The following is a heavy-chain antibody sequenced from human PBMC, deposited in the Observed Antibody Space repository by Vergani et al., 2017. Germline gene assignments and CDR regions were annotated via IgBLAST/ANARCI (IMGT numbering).Heavy chain of an antibody. CDR2: IKQDGSEK. V-gene: IGHV3-7*01. D-gene: IGHD1-7*01. Sequence: EVQLVESGGGLVQPGGSLRLSCAASGFTFSSYWMSWVRQAPGKGLEWVANIKQDGSEKYYVDSVKGRFTISRDNAKNSLYLQMNSLRAEDTAVYYCAKDLGTGTRSFDIWGQGTMVTVSS. CDR3: AKDLGTGTRSFDI. J-gene: IGHJ3*02. CDR1: GFTFSSYW.